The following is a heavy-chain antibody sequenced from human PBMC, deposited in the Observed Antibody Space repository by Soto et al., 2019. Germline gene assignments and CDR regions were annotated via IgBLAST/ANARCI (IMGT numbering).Heavy chain of an antibody. D-gene: IGHD6-19*01. V-gene: IGHV5-51*03. CDR1: GYIFTTYW. J-gene: IGHJ6*02. Sequence: GESLKISCKGSGYIFTTYWICCLRQLPGQGLEWMGVMFPGDSDTRYSPSFQGQVTMSADPSTNTAYLEWSSLKAADSAMYYCARVPDSSLGTMDVWGQGTTVTVSS. CDR3: ARVPDSSLGTMDV. CDR2: MFPGDSDT.